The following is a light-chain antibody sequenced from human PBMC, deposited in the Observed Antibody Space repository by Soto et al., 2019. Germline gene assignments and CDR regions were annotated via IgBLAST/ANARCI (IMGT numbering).Light chain of an antibody. Sequence: EIVLTQSPATLSVSPENRATLSCRASQSVNSDLAWYQQKTGQAPRLLIYGASTRATGTPTRFSGSGSGTEFTLTISILQSEDFAVYFCQQYNNWPPYTFGQGTKLEIK. CDR2: GAS. CDR3: QQYNNWPPYT. J-gene: IGKJ2*01. CDR1: QSVNSD. V-gene: IGKV3-15*01.